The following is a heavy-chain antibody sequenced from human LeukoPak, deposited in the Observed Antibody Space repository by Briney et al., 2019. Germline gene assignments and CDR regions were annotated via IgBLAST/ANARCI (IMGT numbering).Heavy chain of an antibody. D-gene: IGHD3-10*01. CDR2: IYYSGST. CDR1: GGSISSYY. V-gene: IGHV4-59*08. CDR3: ARAGATADAFDI. Sequence: SETLSLTCTVSGGSISSYYWSWIRQPPGKGLEWIGYIYYSGSTNYNPSLKSRVTISVDTSKNQFSLKLNSVTAADTAVYYCARAGATADAFDIWGQGTMVTVSS. J-gene: IGHJ3*02.